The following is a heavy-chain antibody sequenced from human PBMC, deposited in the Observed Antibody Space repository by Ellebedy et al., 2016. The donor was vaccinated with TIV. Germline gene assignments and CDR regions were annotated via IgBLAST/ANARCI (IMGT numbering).Heavy chain of an antibody. V-gene: IGHV3-30-3*01. D-gene: IGHD3/OR15-3a*01. Sequence: GGSLRLXCAASGFTFSSYAMHWVRQAPGKGLEWVAVISYDGSNKYYADSVKGRFTISRDNSKNTLYLQMNSLRAEDTAVYYCTGLILGGIDYWGQGTLVTVSS. CDR2: ISYDGSNK. CDR3: TGLILGGIDY. CDR1: GFTFSSYA. J-gene: IGHJ4*02.